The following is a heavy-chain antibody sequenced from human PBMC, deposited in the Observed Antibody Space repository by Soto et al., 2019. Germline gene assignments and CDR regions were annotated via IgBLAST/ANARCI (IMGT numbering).Heavy chain of an antibody. V-gene: IGHV4-39*01. CDR1: GGSISSSSYY. Sequence: PSETLSLTCTVSGGSISSSSYYWGWIRQPPGKGLEWIGSIYYSGSTYYNPSLKSRVTISVDTSKNQFSLKLSSVTAADTAVYYCRFGELEYYGMDVWGQGTTVTVSS. CDR2: IYYSGST. CDR3: RFGELEYYGMDV. J-gene: IGHJ6*02. D-gene: IGHD3-10*01.